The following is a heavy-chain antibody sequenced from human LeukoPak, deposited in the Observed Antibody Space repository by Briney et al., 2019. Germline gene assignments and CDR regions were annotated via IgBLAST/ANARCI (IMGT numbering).Heavy chain of an antibody. V-gene: IGHV3-23*01. J-gene: IGHJ6*03. Sequence: GGSLRLSCAASGFTFSSYDMSWVRQAPGKGLEWVSGIRGSGGSTYYADAVKGRFTISRDNSKSTLYLQMNSLRAEDTAVYYCAKVGTPSSGWTHSYYYYMDVWGKGTTVTVSS. CDR1: GFTFSSYD. CDR3: AKVGTPSSGWTHSYYYYMDV. D-gene: IGHD6-19*01. CDR2: IRGSGGST.